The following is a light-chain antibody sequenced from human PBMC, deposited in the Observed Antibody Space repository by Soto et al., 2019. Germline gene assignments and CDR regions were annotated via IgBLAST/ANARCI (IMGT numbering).Light chain of an antibody. V-gene: IGKV3-20*01. CDR3: QQYATSPVT. CDR2: GAS. Sequence: EIVLTQSPGTLSLSPGERATVSCGASQAVKSDYLAWYQQKPGLPPRLLMYGASSRAPGIPGRFSGSGSGTDFSLTIYGLEPEDFAVYYCQQYATSPVTFGQGTKLEIK. J-gene: IGKJ1*01. CDR1: QAVKSDY.